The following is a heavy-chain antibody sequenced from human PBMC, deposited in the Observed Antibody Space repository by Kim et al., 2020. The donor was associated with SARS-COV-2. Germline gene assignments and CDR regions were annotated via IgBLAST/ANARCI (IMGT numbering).Heavy chain of an antibody. CDR2: ISIGNDNT. CDR1: GYTFVNYV. D-gene: IGHD6-19*01. J-gene: IGHJ4*02. V-gene: IGHV1-3*04. CDR3: SRGSGWAFYY. Sequence: ASVKVSCKASGYTFVNYVMHWVRQAPGQRPEWMGLISIGNDNTKFSQKFQGRVTITRDTYASTAYMELTSLRSEDTAIYYFSRGSGWAFYYWCLGTLVTV.